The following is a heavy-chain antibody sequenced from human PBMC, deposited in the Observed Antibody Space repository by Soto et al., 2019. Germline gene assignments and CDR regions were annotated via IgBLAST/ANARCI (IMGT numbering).Heavy chain of an antibody. J-gene: IGHJ5*02. CDR2: INWNSDNK. D-gene: IGHD1-1*01. Sequence: EVQLVETGGGFVETGKSLRLSCAASGFNFDDFAMHWVRQVPGKGLEWVSGINWNSDNKVYADSVKGRFTISRDNAKKSLYLQMNSLRTEDTALYYCTKDQLRDLDKNWFDPWGRGTLVTVSS. V-gene: IGHV3-9*01. CDR3: TKDQLRDLDKNWFDP. CDR1: GFNFDDFA.